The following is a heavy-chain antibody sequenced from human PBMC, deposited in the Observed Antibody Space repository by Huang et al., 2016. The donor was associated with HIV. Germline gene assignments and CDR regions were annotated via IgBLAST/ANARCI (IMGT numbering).Heavy chain of an antibody. CDR3: AKEGDTGAALGY. CDR1: GFTVSTNY. V-gene: IGHV3-53*01. J-gene: IGHJ4*02. D-gene: IGHD2-8*02. CDR2: SYSGGTT. Sequence: EVQLVESGGGLIQPGGSLRLSCAASGFTVSTNYMPWVRQAPGKGLEGVSLSYSGGTTYYVDSVKGRFTISRDDSENTLDLHMTSLRAGDTAVYYCAKEGDTGAALGYWGQGTLVTVS.